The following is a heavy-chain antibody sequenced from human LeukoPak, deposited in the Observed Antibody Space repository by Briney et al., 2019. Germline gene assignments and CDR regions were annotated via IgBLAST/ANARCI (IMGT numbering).Heavy chain of an antibody. CDR2: IIPIFGTA. Sequence: SAKVSCKASGGTFSSYAISWVRQAPGQGLEWMGGIIPIFGTANYAQKFQGRVTITADESTSTAYMELSSLRSEDTAVYYCATSYDSSGYYLYYFDYWGQGTLVTVSS. D-gene: IGHD3-22*01. J-gene: IGHJ4*02. CDR3: ATSYDSSGYYLYYFDY. V-gene: IGHV1-69*01. CDR1: GGTFSSYA.